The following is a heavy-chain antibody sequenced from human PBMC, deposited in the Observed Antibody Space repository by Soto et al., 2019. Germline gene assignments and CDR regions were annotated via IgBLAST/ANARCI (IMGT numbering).Heavy chain of an antibody. CDR1: GYTFSTYG. Sequence: ASVKVSCKASGYTFSTYGISWVRQAPGQGLEWLGWISAYNDDTNYAQKLQGRVTMTTDTSTSTAYMELRSLRSDDTAVYYCARDREVVGTISYYYGVDVWGQGSTVTVSS. D-gene: IGHD1-26*01. V-gene: IGHV1-18*01. CDR3: ARDREVVGTISYYYGVDV. CDR2: ISAYNDDT. J-gene: IGHJ6*02.